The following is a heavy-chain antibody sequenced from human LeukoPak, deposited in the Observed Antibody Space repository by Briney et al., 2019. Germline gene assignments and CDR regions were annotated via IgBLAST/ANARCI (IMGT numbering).Heavy chain of an antibody. CDR1: GGSISSYY. D-gene: IGHD3-10*01. J-gene: IGHJ3*02. CDR3: AREPHYYGSGDDAFDI. CDR2: IYTSGST. Sequence: KPSETLSLTCTVSGGSISSYYWSWIRQPAGKGLEWIGRIYTSGSTNYNPSLKSRVTMSVDTSKNQFSLKLSSVTAADTAVYYCAREPHYYGSGDDAFDIWGQGTMVTVSS. V-gene: IGHV4-4*07.